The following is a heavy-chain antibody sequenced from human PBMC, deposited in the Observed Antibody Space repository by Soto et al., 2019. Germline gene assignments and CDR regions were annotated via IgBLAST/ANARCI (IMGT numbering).Heavy chain of an antibody. Sequence: QLQLVQSGGEVKKPGASVRVSCEAYGYPFSKYGISWIRQAPGQGLEWMGWIKPDNGNTDHAQKFQCRVTMTTDTSSNTAYMEQRSLRSDDTAVYYCATSYDSGFDPWGQGTLVSVSS. D-gene: IGHD5-12*01. V-gene: IGHV1-18*04. J-gene: IGHJ5*02. CDR2: IKPDNGNT. CDR1: GYPFSKYG. CDR3: ATSYDSGFDP.